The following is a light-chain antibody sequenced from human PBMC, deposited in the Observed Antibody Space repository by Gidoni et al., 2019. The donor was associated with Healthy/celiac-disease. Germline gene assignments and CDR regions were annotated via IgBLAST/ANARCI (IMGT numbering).Light chain of an antibody. CDR1: KLGDKY. J-gene: IGLJ2*01. CDR3: QAWDSSTVV. CDR2: QDS. Sequence: YELTQPPSVSVSPGQTASITCSGDKLGDKYACWYQQKPGQSPVLVIYQDSKRPSGIPERFPGSNSGNTATLTISGTQAMDEADYYCQAWDSSTVVFGGGTKLTVL. V-gene: IGLV3-1*01.